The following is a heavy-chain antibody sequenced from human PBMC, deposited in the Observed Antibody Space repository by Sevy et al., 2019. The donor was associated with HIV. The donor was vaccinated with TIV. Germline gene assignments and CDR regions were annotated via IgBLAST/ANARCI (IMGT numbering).Heavy chain of an antibody. CDR2: IYWNDVK. V-gene: IGHV2-5*01. D-gene: IGHD6-13*01. CDR3: AHKIGTFSSWYYYYNFHGLDV. CDR1: GFSLSIDNMG. J-gene: IGHJ6*02. Sequence: SGPTLVKPTQTLTLTCTYSGFSLSIDNMGVGWIRQPPGKALEWLALIYWNDVKRYSQLLKNRLTITKDTSKKQEIRTMTSMEPVDTATYYCAHKIGTFSSWYYYYNFHGLDVWGPGTTVTVSS.